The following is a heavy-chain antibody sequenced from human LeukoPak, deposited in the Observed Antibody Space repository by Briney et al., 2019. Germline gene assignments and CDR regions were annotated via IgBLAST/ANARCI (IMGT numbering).Heavy chain of an antibody. V-gene: IGHV3-11*01. CDR3: ASEXWKQWDY. J-gene: IGHJ4*02. D-gene: IGHD1-1*01. Sequence: GGSLRLSCAASGFTFSDYYMSWVRQAPGKGLEWLSYISSSGNSIYYADSVKGRFTISRDNAKNSLYLQMNSLRAEDTAVYYCASEXWKQWDYWGQGTLVTVSS. CDR1: GFTFSDYY. CDR2: ISSSGNSI.